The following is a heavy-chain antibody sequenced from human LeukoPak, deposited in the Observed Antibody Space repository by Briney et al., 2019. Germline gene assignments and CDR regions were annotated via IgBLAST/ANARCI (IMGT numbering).Heavy chain of an antibody. CDR3: AKWVRPFGGYGMDV. CDR1: GFTISSYA. CDR2: ISGSGDST. V-gene: IGHV3-23*01. Sequence: GGSLRLSCAASGFTISSYAMSWVRQAPGKGLEWVSLISGSGDSTYHADSVKDRFTISRDNSKNTLSLQMNSLRAEDTALYYCAKWVRPFGGYGMDVWGQGTTVTVSS. D-gene: IGHD3-16*01. J-gene: IGHJ6*02.